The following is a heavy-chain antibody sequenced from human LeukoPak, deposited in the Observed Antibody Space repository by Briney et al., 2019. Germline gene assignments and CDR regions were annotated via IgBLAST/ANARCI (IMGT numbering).Heavy chain of an antibody. Sequence: GGSLRLSCAASGFTFSSYEMNWVRQAPGKGLEWVSYISSTGSTIYYADSVKGRFTISRDNAKNSLYLQMNSLRAEDTAVYYCAKGTAVAGNIDYWGQGTLVTVSS. CDR3: AKGTAVAGNIDY. J-gene: IGHJ4*02. CDR2: ISSTGSTI. V-gene: IGHV3-48*03. D-gene: IGHD6-19*01. CDR1: GFTFSSYE.